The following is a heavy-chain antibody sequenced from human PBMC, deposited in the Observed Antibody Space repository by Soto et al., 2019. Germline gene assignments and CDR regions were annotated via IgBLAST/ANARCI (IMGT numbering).Heavy chain of an antibody. CDR1: GGSISSGGYY. J-gene: IGHJ1*01. CDR2: IYYSGST. V-gene: IGHV4-31*03. D-gene: IGHD2-15*01. Sequence: SLTCTVSGGSISSGGYYWSWIRQHPGKGLEWIGYIYYSGSTYYNPSLKSRVTISVDTSKNQFSLKLSSVTAADTAVYYCAREGYSSATGSYTLSLRDGLPISVQ. CDR3: AREGYSSATGSYTLSLRDGLPISVQ.